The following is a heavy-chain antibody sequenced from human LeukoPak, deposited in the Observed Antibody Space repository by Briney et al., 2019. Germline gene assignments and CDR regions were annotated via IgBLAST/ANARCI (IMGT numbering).Heavy chain of an antibody. CDR2: INHSGST. J-gene: IGHJ5*02. CDR3: ARRGRQLVRYNWFDP. Sequence: SETLSLTCAVYGGSFSGYYWSWIRQPPGKGLEWIGEINHSGSTNYNPSLKSRVTISVDTSKNQFSLKLSSVTAADTAVYYCARRGRQLVRYNWFDPWGQGTLVTVSS. CDR1: GGSFSGYY. V-gene: IGHV4-34*01. D-gene: IGHD6-6*01.